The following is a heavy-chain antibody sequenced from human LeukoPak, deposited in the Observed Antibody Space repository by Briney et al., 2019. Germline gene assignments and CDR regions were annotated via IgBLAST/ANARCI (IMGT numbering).Heavy chain of an antibody. V-gene: IGHV4-39*07. CDR1: GGSISSSSYY. CDR3: AIASSSWLTFDY. CDR2: IYYSGST. Sequence: SETLSLTCTVSGGSISSSSYYWGWIRQPPGKGLEWIGSIYYSGSTYYNPSLKSRVTISVDTSKNQFSLKLSSVTAADTAVYYCAIASSSWLTFDYWGQGTLVTVSS. D-gene: IGHD6-13*01. J-gene: IGHJ4*02.